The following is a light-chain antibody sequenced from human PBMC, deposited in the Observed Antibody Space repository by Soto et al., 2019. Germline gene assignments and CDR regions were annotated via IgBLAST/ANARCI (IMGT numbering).Light chain of an antibody. V-gene: IGKV3-20*01. Sequence: EIVMTQSPATLSVSPGERATLSCRASQSVSSNLAWYQQKPGQAPRLLIYDASNRATGIPDRFSGSGSGTDFTLTISRLEPEDFAMYYCQQYGSSPGTFGQGTKVDIK. J-gene: IGKJ1*01. CDR2: DAS. CDR3: QQYGSSPGT. CDR1: QSVSSN.